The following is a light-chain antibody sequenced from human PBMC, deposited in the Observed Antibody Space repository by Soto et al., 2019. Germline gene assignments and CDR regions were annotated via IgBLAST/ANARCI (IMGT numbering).Light chain of an antibody. CDR3: QQRANWPPVT. CDR1: QSVSSN. CDR2: DAS. V-gene: IGKV3-11*01. Sequence: EIGLTQSPASVSVSRAESATLSCMARQSVSSNVAWYQQKPGQAPRLLNYDASKRATGVPARFSGSGSGTDFTLTITTLEPEDFAFYFCQQRANWPPVTFGQGTKVDI. J-gene: IGKJ1*01.